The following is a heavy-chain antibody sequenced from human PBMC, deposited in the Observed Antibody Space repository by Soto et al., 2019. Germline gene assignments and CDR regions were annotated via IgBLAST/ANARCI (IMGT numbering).Heavy chain of an antibody. CDR2: IIPIFGTA. Sequence: SVKVSCKASGGTFSSYAISWVRQAPGQGLEWMGGIIPIFGTANYAQKFHGRVTITADESTSTAYMELSSLRSEDTAVYYCASRSIGGTPRSGDYYYYYGMDVWGQGTTVTV. V-gene: IGHV1-69*13. CDR1: GGTFSSYA. CDR3: ASRSIGGTPRSGDYYYYYGMDV. J-gene: IGHJ6*02. D-gene: IGHD2-15*01.